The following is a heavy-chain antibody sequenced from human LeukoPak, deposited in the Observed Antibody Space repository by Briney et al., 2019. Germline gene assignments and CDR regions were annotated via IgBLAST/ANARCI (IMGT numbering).Heavy chain of an antibody. CDR2: IISSSNYI. J-gene: IGHJ3*02. CDR1: GFTFSRYS. V-gene: IGHV3-21*01. Sequence: GGSLRLSCAASGFTFSRYSMNWVRQAPGKGLEWVSSIISSSNYIYYADSVKGRFTISRDNAKNSLYLQMNSLRAEDTAVYYCAGKASGWNDAFDIWGQGTMVTVSS. D-gene: IGHD6-19*01. CDR3: AGKASGWNDAFDI.